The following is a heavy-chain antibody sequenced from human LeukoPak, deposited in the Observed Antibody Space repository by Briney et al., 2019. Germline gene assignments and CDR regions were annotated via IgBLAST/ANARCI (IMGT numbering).Heavy chain of an antibody. CDR1: GFIFSNYG. D-gene: IGHD3-9*01. CDR2: ISASGSAT. V-gene: IGHV3-23*01. Sequence: GGSLRLSCAASGFIFSNYGMNWVRQAPGKGLEWVAAISASGSATSYADSVRGRFTISRDNSKSTTYLQMNSLRAEDTAVFYCANRHYDILTGPIDYWGQGTLVTVSS. J-gene: IGHJ4*02. CDR3: ANRHYDILTGPIDY.